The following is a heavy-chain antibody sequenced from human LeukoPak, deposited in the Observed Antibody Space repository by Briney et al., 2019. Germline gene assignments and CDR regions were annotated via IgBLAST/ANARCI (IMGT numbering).Heavy chain of an antibody. CDR1: GFTLSGYD. J-gene: IGHJ6*02. CDR2: ISYDEIKK. CDR3: AKDRDETFNYDAMDV. V-gene: IGHV3-30-3*01. Sequence: GKALRLSCEASGFTLSGYDMHGGPPAPGKGVEWVAVISYDEIKKYNSNTVKGRFTISIDNSKNTLFLKMYILRAEDTAVFFCAKDRDETFNYDAMDVWGQGTTVTVSS. D-gene: IGHD2-21*01.